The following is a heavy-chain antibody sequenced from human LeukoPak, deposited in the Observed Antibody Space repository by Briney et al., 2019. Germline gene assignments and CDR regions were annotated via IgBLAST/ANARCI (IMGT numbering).Heavy chain of an antibody. CDR2: IWYDGSNK. J-gene: IGHJ4*02. V-gene: IGHV3-33*01. CDR1: GFTFSSYG. CDR3: ARDPSITMVQGAFDY. Sequence: PGGSLRLSCAASGFTFSSYGMHWVRQAPGKGLEWVAVIWYDGSNKYYADSVKGRFTISRDNSKNTLYLQMNSLRAEDTAVYYCARDPSITMVQGAFDYWGQGTLVTVSS. D-gene: IGHD3-10*01.